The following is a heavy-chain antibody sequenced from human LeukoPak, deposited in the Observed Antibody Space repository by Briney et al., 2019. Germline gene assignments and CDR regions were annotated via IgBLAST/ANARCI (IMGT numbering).Heavy chain of an antibody. D-gene: IGHD3-10*01. CDR3: ARGNQGSYYQGDDY. Sequence: ASVKVSCKASGYTFTSYDINWVRQATGQGLEWMGWMNPNSGNTGYAQKFQGRVTMTRNTSISTAYVELSSLRSEDTAVYYCARGNQGSYYQGDDYWGQGTLVTVSS. CDR1: GYTFTSYD. CDR2: MNPNSGNT. J-gene: IGHJ4*02. V-gene: IGHV1-8*01.